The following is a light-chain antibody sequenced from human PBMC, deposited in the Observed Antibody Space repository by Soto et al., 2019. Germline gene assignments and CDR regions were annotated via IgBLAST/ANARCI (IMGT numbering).Light chain of an antibody. Sequence: QSALTQPASVSGPPGQSITISCTGSSSDIGRHDYVSWYQHHPGKVPKVIIYEVIQRPSGVSNRFSGSKSGNTASLTISGLQAADEADYYCSSYSSGSTLLLFGGGTKLTVL. J-gene: IGLJ2*01. CDR3: SSYSSGSTLLL. CDR2: EVI. CDR1: SSDIGRHDY. V-gene: IGLV2-14*01.